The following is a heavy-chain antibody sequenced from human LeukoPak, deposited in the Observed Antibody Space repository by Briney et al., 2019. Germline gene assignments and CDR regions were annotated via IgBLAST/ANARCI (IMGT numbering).Heavy chain of an antibody. D-gene: IGHD3-10*01. CDR1: GFPFANTW. CDR2: INNDGSTT. V-gene: IGHV3-74*01. J-gene: IGHJ4*02. CDR3: AIGGTYGSGS. Sequence: GGSLRLFCAASGFPFANTWMHWVRQAPGRGLVWVSLINNDGSTTHYADSVKGRFTISRDNAKNTVYLQMNSLRAEDTAVYYCAIGGTYGSGSWGQGTLVTVSS.